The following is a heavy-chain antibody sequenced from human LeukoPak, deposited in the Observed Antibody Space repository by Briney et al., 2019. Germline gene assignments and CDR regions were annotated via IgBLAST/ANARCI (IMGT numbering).Heavy chain of an antibody. D-gene: IGHD3-22*01. V-gene: IGHV3-30*18. CDR2: ISYDGSNK. CDR1: GFTFSSYG. CDR3: AKDHLDYYYDSSGHPFDY. J-gene: IGHJ4*02. Sequence: GGSLRLSCAASGFTFSSYGMHWVRQAPGKGLEWVAVISYDGSNKYYADSVKGQFTISRDNSKNTLYLQMNSLRAEDTAVYYCAKDHLDYYYDSSGHPFDYWGQGTLVTVSS.